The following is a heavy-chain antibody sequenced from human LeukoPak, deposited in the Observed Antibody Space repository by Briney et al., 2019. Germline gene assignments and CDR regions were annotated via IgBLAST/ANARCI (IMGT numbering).Heavy chain of an antibody. CDR3: ARLSTVTTSFDY. Sequence: SETLSLTCSVSGGSISTYYWSWIRRPAGKGLEWIGRFYTSGNSYYNPSLKSRVTMSVDTSKNQFSLQLSSVTAADTAVYYCARLSTVTTSFDYWGQGTLVTVSS. CDR2: FYTSGNS. D-gene: IGHD4-17*01. V-gene: IGHV4-4*07. CDR1: GGSISTYY. J-gene: IGHJ4*02.